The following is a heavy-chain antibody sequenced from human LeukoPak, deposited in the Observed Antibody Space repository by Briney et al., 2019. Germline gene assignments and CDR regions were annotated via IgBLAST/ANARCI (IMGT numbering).Heavy chain of an antibody. D-gene: IGHD3-22*01. CDR2: ISSSSSYI. CDR3: ARDSERGDSSV. CDR1: GFTFSSYS. J-gene: IGHJ4*02. V-gene: IGHV3-21*01. Sequence: PGGSLRLSCAASGFTFSSYSMNWVCQAPGKGLEWVSSISSSSSYIYYADSVKGRFTISRDNAKNSLYLQMNSLRAEDTAVYYCARDSERGDSSVWGQGTLVTVSS.